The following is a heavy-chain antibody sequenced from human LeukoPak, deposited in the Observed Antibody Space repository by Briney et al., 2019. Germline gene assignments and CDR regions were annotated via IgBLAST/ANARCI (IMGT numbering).Heavy chain of an antibody. J-gene: IGHJ4*02. CDR1: GFTVSSNY. CDR3: ARVHYDSDFDY. Sequence: GGSLRLSCAASGFTVSSNYMSWVRQAPGKGLEWVSVIYSGGSTYYADSVKGRFAISRDNSKNTLYLQMNSLRAEDTAVYYCARVHYDSDFDYWGQGTLVTVSS. D-gene: IGHD3-22*01. V-gene: IGHV3-53*01. CDR2: IYSGGST.